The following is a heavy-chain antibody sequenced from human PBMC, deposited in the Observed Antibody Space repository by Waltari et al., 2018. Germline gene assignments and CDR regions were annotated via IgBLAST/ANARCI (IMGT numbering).Heavy chain of an antibody. J-gene: IGHJ3*02. D-gene: IGHD6-6*01. CDR2: IYSGGST. CDR1: GFTFSSYA. Sequence: EVQLLESGGGLVQPGGSLRLSCAASGFTFSSYAMRWVRQAPGKGLEWVSVIYSGGSTYYADSVKGRFTISRDNSKNTLYLQMNSLRAEDTAVYYCAKDEIGSIAARAEAFDIWGQGTMVTVSS. V-gene: IGHV3-23*03. CDR3: AKDEIGSIAARAEAFDI.